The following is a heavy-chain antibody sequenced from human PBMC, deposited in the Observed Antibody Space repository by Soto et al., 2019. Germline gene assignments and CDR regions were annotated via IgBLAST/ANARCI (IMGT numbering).Heavy chain of an antibody. CDR2: ISTTSFTI. Sequence: GGSLRLSCAASGFTFSSYEMSWVRQAPGKGLEWIAYISTTSFTIYYADSVKGRFTISRDNDRNSLYLEMNSLRAEDTAVYYCAKDDYDFWSGYLLTFDYWGQGTLVTVSS. V-gene: IGHV3-48*03. D-gene: IGHD3-3*01. CDR3: AKDDYDFWSGYLLTFDY. CDR1: GFTFSSYE. J-gene: IGHJ4*02.